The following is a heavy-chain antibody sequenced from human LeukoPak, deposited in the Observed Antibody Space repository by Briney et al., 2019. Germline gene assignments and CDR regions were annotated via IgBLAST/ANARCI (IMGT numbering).Heavy chain of an antibody. D-gene: IGHD4-23*01. V-gene: IGHV4-59*01. CDR2: IYYSGST. Sequence: SETLSLTCTVSGGSINSYYWSWIRQPPGKGLEWIGYIYYSGSTNYNPSLKSRVTISVDTSKNQFSLKLSSVTAADTAVYYCASDYGGSGLLIYWGQGTLVTVSS. CDR1: GGSINSYY. CDR3: ASDYGGSGLLIY. J-gene: IGHJ4*02.